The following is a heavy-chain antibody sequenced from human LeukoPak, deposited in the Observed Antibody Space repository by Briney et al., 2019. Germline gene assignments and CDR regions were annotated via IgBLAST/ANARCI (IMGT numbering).Heavy chain of an antibody. J-gene: IGHJ6*03. Sequence: GGSLRLSCAASGFTFSSYWMTWVRQAPGEGLEGVANIKQDGSEKYYVDTVKGPFTISRDSAKNSLYLQMNSLRAEDTAVYYCARHLRGMVVVRGTSYYYYYMYVWGKETTVTVSS. CDR1: GFTFSSYW. CDR2: IKQDGSEK. D-gene: IGHD3-22*01. V-gene: IGHV3-7*01. CDR3: ARHLRGMVVVRGTSYYYYYMYV.